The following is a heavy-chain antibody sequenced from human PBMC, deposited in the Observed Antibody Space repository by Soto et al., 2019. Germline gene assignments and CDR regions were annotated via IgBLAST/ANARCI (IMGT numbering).Heavy chain of an antibody. D-gene: IGHD5-12*01. CDR1: GGTFSSYA. V-gene: IGHV1-69*06. Sequence: QVQLVQSGAEVKKPGSSVKVSCKASGGTFSSYAISWVRQAPGQGLEWMGGIIPIFGTANYAQKFQGRVTLTADKSTSTAYMERSSLRSEDTAVYYCARTNLRGYSGYDFSLGRGHYYYGMDVWGQGTTVTVS. CDR3: ARTNLRGYSGYDFSLGRGHYYYGMDV. J-gene: IGHJ6*02. CDR2: IIPIFGTA.